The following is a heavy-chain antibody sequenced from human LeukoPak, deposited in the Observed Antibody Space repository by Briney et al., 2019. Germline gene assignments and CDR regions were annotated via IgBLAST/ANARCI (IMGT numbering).Heavy chain of an antibody. CDR2: ISYDGTNK. J-gene: IGHJ4*02. Sequence: GGSLRLSCAASGFTFSSYGMHWVRQAPGKGLEWVAAISYDGTNKYYGDSVKGRFTVSRDNSKNTLYLQMNSLRPDDTAVYYCAGSSTSHYYFDYWGQGTLVTVSS. CDR1: GFTFSSYG. V-gene: IGHV3-30*03. D-gene: IGHD2-2*01. CDR3: AGSSTSHYYFDY.